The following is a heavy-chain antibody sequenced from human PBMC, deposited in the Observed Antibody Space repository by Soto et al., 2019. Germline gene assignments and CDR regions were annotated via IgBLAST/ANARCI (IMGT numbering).Heavy chain of an antibody. J-gene: IGHJ4*02. CDR3: ARGDYFDRRFDF. V-gene: IGHV3-7*03. CDR1: GFTFRNDW. D-gene: IGHD3-9*01. CDR2: IKQDGSEK. Sequence: GGSLRLSCAASGFTFRNDWVSWVRQAPGKGLEWVATIKQDGSEKYYVDSVKGRFTVSRDNAKNSLYLQMNSLRAEDTAVYYCARGDYFDRRFDFWGQGALVTVSS.